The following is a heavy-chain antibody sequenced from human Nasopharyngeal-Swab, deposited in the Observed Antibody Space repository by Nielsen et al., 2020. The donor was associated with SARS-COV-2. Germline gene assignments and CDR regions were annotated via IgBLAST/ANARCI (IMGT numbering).Heavy chain of an antibody. V-gene: IGHV4-31*03. J-gene: IGHJ5*02. CDR3: ARGYGDYGDYYWFDP. Sequence: SETLSLTCTVSGGSISSGGYYWSWIRQHPGKGLEWIGYIYYSGSTYYNPSLKSRVTISVDTSKNQFSLKLSSVTAADTAVYYCARGYGDYGDYYWFDPWGQGTLVTVSS. CDR1: GGSISSGGYY. D-gene: IGHD4-17*01. CDR2: IYYSGST.